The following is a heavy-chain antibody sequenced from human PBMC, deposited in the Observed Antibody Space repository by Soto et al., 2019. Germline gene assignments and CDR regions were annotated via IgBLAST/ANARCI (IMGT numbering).Heavy chain of an antibody. Sequence: SETLSLTCSVSGDSITRGKYYWEWIRQPPGKGLEWIGSIYYRGNTYYNPSLKTRVTISLDKSKSQFSLKLNSVTAADSAVYFCARGYGSGSFNWFDPWCQGTLVTVSS. J-gene: IGHJ5*02. CDR1: GDSITRGKYY. CDR3: ARGYGSGSFNWFDP. CDR2: IYYRGNT. V-gene: IGHV4-39*01. D-gene: IGHD3-10*01.